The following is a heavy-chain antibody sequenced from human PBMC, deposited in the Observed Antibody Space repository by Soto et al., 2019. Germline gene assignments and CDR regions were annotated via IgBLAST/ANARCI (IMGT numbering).Heavy chain of an antibody. CDR1: GGSLSGYY. CDR2: IYYSGGT. Sequence: SETLSLTCTVTGGSLSGYYWMWIRQPPGKGLEWMGYIYYSGGTNYNPSLQSRVTMSVVTSKNQFSLKLSSVTAADTAVYYCARESPGAGHFDYWGQGTLVTVSS. CDR3: ARESPGAGHFDY. J-gene: IGHJ4*02. V-gene: IGHV4-59*01. D-gene: IGHD1-26*01.